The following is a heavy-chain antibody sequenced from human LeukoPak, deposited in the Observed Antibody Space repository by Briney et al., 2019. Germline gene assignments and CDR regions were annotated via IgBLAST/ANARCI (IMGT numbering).Heavy chain of an antibody. D-gene: IGHD6-13*01. Sequence: QPGGSLRLSCAASGFTFSSYEMNWVRQAPGKGLEWVSYISSSGSTIYYADSVKGGFTISRDNAKNSLYLQMNSLRAEDTAVYYCASLTSSSWYNYYYYGMDVWGKGTTVTVSS. CDR1: GFTFSSYE. CDR2: ISSSGSTI. V-gene: IGHV3-48*03. CDR3: ASLTSSSWYNYYYYGMDV. J-gene: IGHJ6*04.